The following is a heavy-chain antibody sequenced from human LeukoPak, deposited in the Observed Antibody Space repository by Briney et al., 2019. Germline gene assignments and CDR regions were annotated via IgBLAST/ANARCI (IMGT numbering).Heavy chain of an antibody. CDR2: VYTSGSI. Sequence: SETLSLTCTVSGGSISSGSYSWNWIRQRAGKGLEWIGRVYTSGSINYNPSLESRVTISVDTSKNQFSLRLSSVTAADTAVYYCARLSGRDYYFDYWGQGTLVTVSS. J-gene: IGHJ4*02. V-gene: IGHV4-61*02. CDR1: GGSISSGSYS. D-gene: IGHD4/OR15-4a*01. CDR3: ARLSGRDYYFDY.